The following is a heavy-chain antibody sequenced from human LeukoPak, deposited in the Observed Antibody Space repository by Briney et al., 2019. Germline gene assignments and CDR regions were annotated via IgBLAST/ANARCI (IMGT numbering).Heavy chain of an antibody. CDR3: ARAPRYCSSTSCYGPRYYYGMDV. Sequence: GGSLRLSCAASGFTFSSSAMNWVRQAPGKGLEWVSSISSSSSYIYYADSVKGRFTISRDNAKNSLYLQMNSLRAEDTAVYYCARAPRYCSSTSCYGPRYYYGMDVWGQGTTVTVSS. J-gene: IGHJ6*02. V-gene: IGHV3-21*01. CDR2: ISSSSSYI. D-gene: IGHD2-2*01. CDR1: GFTFSSSA.